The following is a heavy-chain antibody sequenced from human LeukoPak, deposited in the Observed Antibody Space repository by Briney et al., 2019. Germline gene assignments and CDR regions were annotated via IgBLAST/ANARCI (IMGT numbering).Heavy chain of an antibody. CDR3: ARVRAYYGSGSYSLDYYYYYMDV. J-gene: IGHJ6*03. CDR1: GGSISSGGYY. D-gene: IGHD3-10*01. V-gene: IGHV4-31*03. CDR2: IYYSGST. Sequence: SETLSLTCTVSGGSISSGGYYWSWIRQHPGKGLEWIGYIYYSGSTYYNPSPNSRVTISVDTSKNQFSLKLSSVTAADTAVYYCARVRAYYGSGSYSLDYYYYYMDVWGKGTTVTVSS.